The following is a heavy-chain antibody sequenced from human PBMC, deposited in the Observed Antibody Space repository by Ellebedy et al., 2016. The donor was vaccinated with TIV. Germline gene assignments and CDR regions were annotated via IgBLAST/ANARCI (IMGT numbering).Heavy chain of an antibody. CDR2: ISSSSYI. CDR1: GFTFSSFW. V-gene: IGHV3-21*01. J-gene: IGHJ5*02. D-gene: IGHD4-17*01. CDR3: ARDPGGGGDYGDNWFDP. Sequence: GESLKISCAVSGFTFSSFWMSWVRQAPGKGLEWVSSISSSSYIYYADSVKGRFTISRDNAKNSLYLQMNSLRAEDTAVYYCARDPGGGGDYGDNWFDPWGQGTLVTVSS.